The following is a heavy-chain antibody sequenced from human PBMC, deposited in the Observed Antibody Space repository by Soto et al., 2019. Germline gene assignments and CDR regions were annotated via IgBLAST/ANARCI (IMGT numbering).Heavy chain of an antibody. V-gene: IGHV4-31*03. Sequence: SDTLSLTCTVSGVSISSGDYYWTWIRQHPGKGLEWIGYIYYSGSTKHNPSLKSRITISVDTSKNQFSLKLNSVTAADSGIYYCASYHYYNFWSGPRHYMAARGKGTTITVSS. CDR3: ASYHYYNFWSGPRHYMAA. J-gene: IGHJ6*03. CDR1: GVSISSGDYY. D-gene: IGHD3-3*01. CDR2: IYYSGST.